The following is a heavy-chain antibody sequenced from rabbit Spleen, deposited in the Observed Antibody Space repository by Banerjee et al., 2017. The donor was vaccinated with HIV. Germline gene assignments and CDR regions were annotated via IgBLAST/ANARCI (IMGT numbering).Heavy chain of an antibody. D-gene: IGHD6-1*01. J-gene: IGHJ4*01. CDR1: GFSFSSRYY. V-gene: IGHV1S40*01. CDR2: IYTGSGGT. CDR3: ASSTYTYDFAAKL. Sequence: QSLEESGGDLVKPGASLTLTCTASGFSFSSRYYMCWVRQAPGKGLEWIGCIYTGSGGTYYANWAKGRFTISKTSSTTVTLQMTSLTAADTATYFCASSTYTYDFAAKLWGPGTLVTVS.